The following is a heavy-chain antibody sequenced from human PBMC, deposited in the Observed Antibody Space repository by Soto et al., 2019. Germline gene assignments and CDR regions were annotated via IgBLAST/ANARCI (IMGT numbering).Heavy chain of an antibody. J-gene: IGHJ3*02. CDR2: MSQSGGT. V-gene: IGHV4-34*01. CDR3: ARVERGTATTVVDAFDI. D-gene: IGHD1-1*01. CDR1: GGFVSSGNYY. Sequence: QEQLQQWGAGLLKPSETLSLTCAVYGGFVSSGNYYWSWIRQPPGKGLEWIGEMSQSGGTHFNPSLKSRVTISVDTSKNQFSLKMSSVTAADTALYYCARVERGTATTVVDAFDIWGPGTMVTVSS.